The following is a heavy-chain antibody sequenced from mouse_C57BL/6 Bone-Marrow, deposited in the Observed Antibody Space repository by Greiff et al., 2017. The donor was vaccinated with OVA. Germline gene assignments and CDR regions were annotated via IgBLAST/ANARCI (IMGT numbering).Heavy chain of an antibody. CDR1: GYTFTSYW. Sequence: VQLQQPGAELVKPGASVKLSCKASGYTFTSYWMQWVKQRPGQGLEWIGEIDPSDSYTNYNQKFKGKATLTVDTSPSTAYMQLSSLTSEDSAVYYCARADYWGQGTTLTVSS. CDR3: ARADY. V-gene: IGHV1-50*01. J-gene: IGHJ2*01. CDR2: IDPSDSYT.